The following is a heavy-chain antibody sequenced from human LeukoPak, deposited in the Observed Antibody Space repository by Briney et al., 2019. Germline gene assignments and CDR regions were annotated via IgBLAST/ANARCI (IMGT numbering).Heavy chain of an antibody. D-gene: IGHD6-19*01. J-gene: IGHJ4*02. Sequence: ASVKVSCKASGYSFTNYDINWVRQATGQGLEWMGWMNPKSGDTGYSQKFQGRVFITRDTSINTAYMELMSLRSDDTAVYYCARGRVAGTPGYWGQGTLVTVSS. V-gene: IGHV1-8*03. CDR2: MNPKSGDT. CDR1: GYSFTNYD. CDR3: ARGRVAGTPGY.